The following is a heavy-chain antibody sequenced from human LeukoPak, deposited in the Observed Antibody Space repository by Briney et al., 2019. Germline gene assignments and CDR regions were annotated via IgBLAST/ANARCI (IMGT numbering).Heavy chain of an antibody. D-gene: IGHD4-23*01. V-gene: IGHV4-4*07. J-gene: IGHJ5*02. CDR3: AREGLDYGGTLNWFDP. Sequence: SETLSLTCTVSGGSISSYYWSWIRQPAGKGLEWIGSISYSGSTYYNPSLKSRVTISIGTSRNQFSLKVTSVTAADTAIYYCAREGLDYGGTLNWFDPWGQGTLVTVSS. CDR2: ISYSGST. CDR1: GGSISSYY.